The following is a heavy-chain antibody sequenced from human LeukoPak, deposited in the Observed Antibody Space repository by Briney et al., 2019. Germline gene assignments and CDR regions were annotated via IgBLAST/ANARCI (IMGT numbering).Heavy chain of an antibody. J-gene: IGHJ3*02. D-gene: IGHD1-1*01. CDR3: ARWTSFHSFDI. Sequence: GGSLRLSCAASGFTFSSYAMTWVRQAPGKGLEWVSSISGSGGSTYYADSVKGRFTISRDNSKNTLYLQMNSLRAEDTAVYYCARWTSFHSFDIWGQGTMVTVSS. CDR2: ISGSGGST. CDR1: GFTFSSYA. V-gene: IGHV3-23*01.